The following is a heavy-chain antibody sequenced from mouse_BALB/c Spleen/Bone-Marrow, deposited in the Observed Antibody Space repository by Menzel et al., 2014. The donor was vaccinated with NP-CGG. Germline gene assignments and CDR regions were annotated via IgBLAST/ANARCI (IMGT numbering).Heavy chain of an antibody. J-gene: IGHJ3*01. CDR1: GYTFTDYA. V-gene: IGHV1S137*01. CDR3: AIRYGYDGEAVAWFAY. Sequence: VKLMESGAELVRPVVSVKISCKGSGYTFTDYAMHWVKQSHAKSLEWIGVISTYYGDASYNQKFKGKATMTVDKSSSTAYMELARLTSEDSAIYYCAIRYGYDGEAVAWFAYWGQGTLVTVSA. CDR2: ISTYYGDA. D-gene: IGHD2-2*01.